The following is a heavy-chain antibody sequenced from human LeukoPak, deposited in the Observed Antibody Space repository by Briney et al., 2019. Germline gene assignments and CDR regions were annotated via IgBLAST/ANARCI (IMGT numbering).Heavy chain of an antibody. V-gene: IGHV3-30-3*01. CDR1: GFTFSSYA. J-gene: IGHJ6*02. D-gene: IGHD1-26*01. CDR3: ARDGMVGSWELLKYYYGMDV. CDR2: ISYDGSNK. Sequence: PGGSLRLSCAASGFTFSSYAMHWVRQAPGKGLEWVAVISYDGSNKYYADSVKGRFTISRDNSKNTLYLQMNSLGAEDTAVYYCARDGMVGSWELLKYYYGMDVWGQGTTVTVSS.